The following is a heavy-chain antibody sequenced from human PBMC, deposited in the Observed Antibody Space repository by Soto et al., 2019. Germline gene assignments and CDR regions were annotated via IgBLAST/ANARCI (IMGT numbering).Heavy chain of an antibody. CDR3: ARVYDPGIAVAGLGDAFDI. CDR2: ISSTSSYI. V-gene: IGHV3-21*01. Sequence: GGSLRLSCAASGFTFSSYSMNWVRQAPGTGLEWVSSISSTSSYIYYANSRKGRFTISRDNAKNLLYLQMNSLGAEDTAVYYCARVYDPGIAVAGLGDAFDIWGQGTMVTVSS. J-gene: IGHJ3*02. CDR1: GFTFSSYS. D-gene: IGHD6-19*01.